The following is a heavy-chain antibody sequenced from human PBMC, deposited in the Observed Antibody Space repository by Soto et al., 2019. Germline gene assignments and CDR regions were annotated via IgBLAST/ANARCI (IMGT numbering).Heavy chain of an antibody. Sequence: QLQLQESGPGLVKPSETLSLTCTVSGGSISSSSSYWGWIRQPPGKGREWIGSIYSSGSTYYNPSLKSRVAISVDTSKNQSPLKLSSVTAADTAVYYCARQVKQGGMALAAIRGYYVDYWGQGTLVTVSS. CDR2: IYSSGST. CDR3: ARQVKQGGMALAAIRGYYVDY. D-gene: IGHD6-19*01. J-gene: IGHJ4*02. V-gene: IGHV4-39*01. CDR1: GGSISSSSSY.